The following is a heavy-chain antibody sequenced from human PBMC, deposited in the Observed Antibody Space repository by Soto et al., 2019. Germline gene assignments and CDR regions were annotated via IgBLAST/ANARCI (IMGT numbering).Heavy chain of an antibody. CDR3: AKTQSGMVVIAICDY. D-gene: IGHD2-21*01. CDR1: GFTFSSYA. J-gene: IGHJ4*02. Sequence: EVQLLESGGDLVQPGGSLRLSCAASGFTFSSYAMSWVRQAPGKGLEWVSAISGSGGSTYYADSVKGRFTISRDNSKNMLYLQMNSLRAEDTAVYYCAKTQSGMVVIAICDYWGQGTLVTVSS. CDR2: ISGSGGST. V-gene: IGHV3-23*01.